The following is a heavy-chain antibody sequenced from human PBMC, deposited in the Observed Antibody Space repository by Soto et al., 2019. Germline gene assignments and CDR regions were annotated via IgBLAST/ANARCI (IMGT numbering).Heavy chain of an antibody. V-gene: IGHV1-69*13. CDR3: ARGLYCTSSSCYNHWFDP. D-gene: IGHD2-2*02. CDR2: IIPIFGTA. J-gene: IGHJ5*02. Sequence: GAAVKVSCKTSGGTFSSYAISWVRQAPGQGLEWMGKIIPIFGTANYAQKFQGRVTITADESTSTAYMELSSLRSEDTALYYCARGLYCTSSSCYNHWFDPWGQGTMVTVYS. CDR1: GGTFSSYA.